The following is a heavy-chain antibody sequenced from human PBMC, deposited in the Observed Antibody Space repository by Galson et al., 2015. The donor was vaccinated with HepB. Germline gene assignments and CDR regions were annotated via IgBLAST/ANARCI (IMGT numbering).Heavy chain of an antibody. CDR1: GLTVSNNY. J-gene: IGHJ6*02. D-gene: IGHD4-11*01. Sequence: SLRLSCAASGLTVSNNYMTWVRQAPGKGLEWVSVIYSGGGAYYADSVKGRFTISRDNSKNSLYLQMNSLRAEDTAVYYCAREPNSFARYYYGMDVWGQGTTVTVSS. CDR3: AREPNSFARYYYGMDV. CDR2: IYSGGGA. V-gene: IGHV3-66*01.